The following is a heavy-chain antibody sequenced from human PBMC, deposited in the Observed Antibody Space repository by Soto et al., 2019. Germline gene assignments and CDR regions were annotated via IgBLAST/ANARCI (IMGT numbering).Heavy chain of an antibody. V-gene: IGHV4-34*08. CDR2: IDHGGST. J-gene: IGHJ4*02. CDR1: GATFISHS. CDR3: AAYDVGTIIQDY. Sequence: PSETLSLPCAIYGATFISHSRSWVRQPPGKGLEWIGEIDHGGSTNYNPSLKSRVTISGNTSKNQFSLELRSLTAADTGVYYCAAYDVGTIIQDYWGQGTRVTVSS. D-gene: IGHD2-21*02.